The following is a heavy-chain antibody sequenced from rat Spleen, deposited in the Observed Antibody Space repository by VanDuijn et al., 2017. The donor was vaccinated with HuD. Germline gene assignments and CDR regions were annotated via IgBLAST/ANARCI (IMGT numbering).Heavy chain of an antibody. CDR3: TTEGDNNYGY. Sequence: EVQLVESGGGLVQPGRSMKLSCAASGFTFSNYDMAWVRQAPTKGLEWVASISYDGSSTYYRNPVKGRFTISRDNAKSTLYLQMDSLRSEDTATYYCTTEGDNNYGYWGQGVMVTVSS. CDR1: GFTFSNYD. V-gene: IGHV5-20*01. J-gene: IGHJ2*01. CDR2: ISYDGSST. D-gene: IGHD1-4*01.